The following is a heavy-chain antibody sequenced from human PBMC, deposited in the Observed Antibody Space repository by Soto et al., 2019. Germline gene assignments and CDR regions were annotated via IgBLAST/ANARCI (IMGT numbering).Heavy chain of an antibody. J-gene: IGHJ5*02. CDR2: IIPIFGTA. Sequence: SVKVSCKASGGSFSSYAISWVRQAPGQGLEWMGGIIPIFGTANYAQKFQGRVTITADESTSTAYMELSSLRSEDTAVYYCAREVGATLNWFDHWGQGTLVTVSS. D-gene: IGHD1-26*01. CDR3: AREVGATLNWFDH. V-gene: IGHV1-69*13. CDR1: GGSFSSYA.